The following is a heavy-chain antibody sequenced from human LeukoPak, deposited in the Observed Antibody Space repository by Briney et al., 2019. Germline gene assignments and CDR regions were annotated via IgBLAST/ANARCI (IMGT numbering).Heavy chain of an antibody. J-gene: IGHJ6*02. V-gene: IGHV3-33*01. D-gene: IGHD3-9*01. Sequence: PGVSLRLSCAASGFTFSSYGMHWVRQAPGKGLEWVAVIWYDGSNKYYADSVKGRFTISRDNSKNTLYLQMNSLRAEDTAVYYCARDLILTGYYPSYYYYGMDVWGQGTTVTVSS. CDR2: IWYDGSNK. CDR1: GFTFSSYG. CDR3: ARDLILTGYYPSYYYYGMDV.